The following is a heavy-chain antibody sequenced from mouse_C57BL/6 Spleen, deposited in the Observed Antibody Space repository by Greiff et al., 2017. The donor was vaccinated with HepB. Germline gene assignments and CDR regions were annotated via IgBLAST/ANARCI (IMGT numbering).Heavy chain of an antibody. CDR1: GYTFTDYY. J-gene: IGHJ4*01. V-gene: IGHV1-26*01. CDR3: AGYGSRSYYYAMDY. D-gene: IGHD1-1*01. CDR2: INPNNGGT. Sequence: EVQLQQSGPELVKPGASVKISCKASGYTFTDYYMNWVKQSHGKSLEWIGDINPNNGGTSYNQKFKGKATLTVDKSSSTAYMERRSLTSEDSAVYYCAGYGSRSYYYAMDYWGPGTSVTVSS.